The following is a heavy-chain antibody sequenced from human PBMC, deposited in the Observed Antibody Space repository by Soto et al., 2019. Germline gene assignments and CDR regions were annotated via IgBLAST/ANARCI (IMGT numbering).Heavy chain of an antibody. V-gene: IGHV3-30-3*01. CDR3: ARALAVAGSGPDY. J-gene: IGHJ4*02. CDR1: GFSFSSYA. Sequence: GESLKISCAASGFSFSSYAMHWVRQAPGKGLEWVAAISYDGNNEYYPDSVRGRFTISRDNSKNTLYLQINSLRAEDTAVYRCARALAVAGSGPDYWGPGTLVTVSS. CDR2: ISYDGNNE. D-gene: IGHD6-19*01.